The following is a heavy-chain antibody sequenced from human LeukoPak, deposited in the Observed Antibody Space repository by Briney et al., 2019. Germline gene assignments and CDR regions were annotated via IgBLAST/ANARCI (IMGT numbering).Heavy chain of an antibody. V-gene: IGHV3-21*04. CDR2: ISSSSSYI. CDR3: AKGLSSSGYYRYFQH. D-gene: IGHD3-22*01. Sequence: GGSLRLSCAASGFTFSSYSMNWVRQAPGKGLEWVSSISSSSSYIYYADSVKGRFTISRDNSKNTLYLQMNSLRAEDTAVYYCAKGLSSSGYYRYFQHWGQGTLVTVSS. J-gene: IGHJ1*01. CDR1: GFTFSSYS.